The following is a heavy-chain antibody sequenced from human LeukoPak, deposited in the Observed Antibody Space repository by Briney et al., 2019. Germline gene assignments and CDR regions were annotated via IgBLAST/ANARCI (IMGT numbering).Heavy chain of an antibody. J-gene: IGHJ5*02. V-gene: IGHV4-59*11. CDR2: TYYSGST. Sequence: SETLSLTCSVSGGSISGHFWSWIRQPPGKGLEWIGYTYYSGSTNYNPSLRSRVTISIDTSKNQFSLRLNSVTAADTAVYYCAREGYAYGLFPWGQGTLVTVSS. CDR1: GGSISGHF. CDR3: AREGYAYGLFP. D-gene: IGHD5-12*01.